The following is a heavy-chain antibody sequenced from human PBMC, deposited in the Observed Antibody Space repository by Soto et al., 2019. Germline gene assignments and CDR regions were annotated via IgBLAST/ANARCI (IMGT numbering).Heavy chain of an antibody. CDR3: AKVREPYYYYGMDV. Sequence: GESLKISCAASGFTFSSYAMSWVRQAPGKGLEWVSAISGSGGSTYYADSVKGRFTISRDNSKNTLYLQMNSLRAEDTAVYYCAKVREPYYYYGMDVWDQGTTVTVSS. CDR2: ISGSGGST. CDR1: GFTFSSYA. J-gene: IGHJ6*02. V-gene: IGHV3-23*01.